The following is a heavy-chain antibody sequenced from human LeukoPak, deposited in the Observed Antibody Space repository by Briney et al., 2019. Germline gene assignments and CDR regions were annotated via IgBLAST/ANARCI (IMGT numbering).Heavy chain of an antibody. CDR2: ITWDGGST. V-gene: IGHV3-43*02. CDR1: GFTFDDYA. J-gene: IGHJ3*02. CDR3: AKGHFQWELLPHI. D-gene: IGHD1-26*01. Sequence: GRSLRLSCAASGFTFDDYAMHWVRHAPGKGLEWVSLITWDGGSTYYADSVKGRFTISRDNSKNSLYLQMNSLRTEDTALYYCAKGHFQWELLPHIWGQGTMVTVSS.